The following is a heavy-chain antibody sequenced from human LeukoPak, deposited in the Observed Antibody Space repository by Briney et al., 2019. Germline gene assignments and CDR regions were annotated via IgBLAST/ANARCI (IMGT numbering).Heavy chain of an antibody. CDR2: IYSGGST. V-gene: IGHV3-66*01. CDR3: ARDKGSGWSVDDY. Sequence: GGSLRLSCAASGFTVSSNYMSWVRQAPGKGLEWVSVIYSGGSTYYADSVKGRFTISRDNSKNTLYLQMNSLRAEDTAVYYCARDKGSGWSVDDYWGQGTLVTVSS. D-gene: IGHD6-19*01. J-gene: IGHJ4*02. CDR1: GFTVSSNY.